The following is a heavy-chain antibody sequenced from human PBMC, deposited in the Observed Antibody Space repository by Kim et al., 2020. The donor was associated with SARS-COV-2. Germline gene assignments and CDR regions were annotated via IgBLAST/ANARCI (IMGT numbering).Heavy chain of an antibody. Sequence: PCLKGVVTISVDTSTNTFSLKLSSVTAADTAVYYCARLYYYDSSGYPFDYWGQGTLVTVSS. J-gene: IGHJ4*02. V-gene: IGHV4-31*01. D-gene: IGHD3-22*01. CDR3: ARLYYYDSSGYPFDY.